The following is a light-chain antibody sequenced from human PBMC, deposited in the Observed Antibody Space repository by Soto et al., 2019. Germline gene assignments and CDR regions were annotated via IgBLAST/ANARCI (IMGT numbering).Light chain of an antibody. V-gene: IGKV3-20*01. CDR2: GAS. CDR3: HHYSRSPPYT. Sequence: EIVLPQSPDTLSLSPGERATVSCRASQSVSNNDLAWYQQRPGQAPRLVLYGASTRPTGIPDRFSGSGSGTECTLTISRLEPEDFAVYYCHHYSRSPPYTFGQGTKLDIK. CDR1: QSVSNND. J-gene: IGKJ2*01.